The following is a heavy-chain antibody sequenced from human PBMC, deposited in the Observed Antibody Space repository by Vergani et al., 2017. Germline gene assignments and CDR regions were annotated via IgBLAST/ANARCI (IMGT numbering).Heavy chain of an antibody. J-gene: IGHJ6*02. D-gene: IGHD3-16*01. Sequence: QVQLVESGGGVVQPGRSLRLSCAASGFTFSSYGLHWVRQAPGKGLEWVAVISYDGSNKYYADSVKGRFTISRDNSKNTLYLQMNSLRAEDTAVYYCAKDTKXYDYVWGSFSSGYYGMDVGGQGTTVTVSS. V-gene: IGHV3-30*18. CDR1: GFTFSSYG. CDR2: ISYDGSNK. CDR3: AKDTKXYDYVWGSFSSGYYGMDV.